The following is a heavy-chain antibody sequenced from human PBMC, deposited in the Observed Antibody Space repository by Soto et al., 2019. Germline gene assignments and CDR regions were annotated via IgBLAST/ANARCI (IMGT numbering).Heavy chain of an antibody. CDR2: IYLTGSA. V-gene: IGHV4-4*02. CDR3: ARDGETSSFDY. J-gene: IGHJ4*02. D-gene: IGHD3-10*01. Sequence: QVQLQESGPGLVKPSETLSLTCAVSGGSISSSNWWSWVRQPPGKGLEWIGEIYLTGSANYNTSLKSRVTILVDKSKNQFSVRLSSVTAADTAGYYCARDGETSSFDYWGQGALVTVAS. CDR1: GGSISSSNW.